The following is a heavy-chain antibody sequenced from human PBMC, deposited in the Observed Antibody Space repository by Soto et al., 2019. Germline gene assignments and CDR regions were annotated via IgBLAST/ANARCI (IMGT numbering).Heavy chain of an antibody. Sequence: GGSLRLSCAASGFTFSSYGMHWVRQAPGKGLEWVAAIWYDGSNKYYADSVKGRFTISRDNSKNTLYLQMNSLRAEDTAVYYCARDVRITTMTGVFDYWGQGTLVTVSS. CDR1: GFTFSSYG. D-gene: IGHD3-22*01. CDR3: ARDVRITTMTGVFDY. J-gene: IGHJ4*02. V-gene: IGHV3-33*01. CDR2: IWYDGSNK.